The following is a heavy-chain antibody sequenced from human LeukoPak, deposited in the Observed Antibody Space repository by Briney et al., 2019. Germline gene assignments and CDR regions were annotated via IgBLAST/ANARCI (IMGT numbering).Heavy chain of an antibody. V-gene: IGHV1-18*01. J-gene: IGHJ6*03. CDR1: GYTFTSYG. CDR2: ISAYNGNT. CDR3: ARYASETYYYYMDV. Sequence: ASVKVSCKASGYTFTSYGISWVRQAPGQGLEWMGWISAYNGNTNYAQKVQGRVTMTKDTSTRTAYMELRSLRSDDTAVYYCARYASETYYYYMDVWGKGTTVTVSS. D-gene: IGHD3-9*01.